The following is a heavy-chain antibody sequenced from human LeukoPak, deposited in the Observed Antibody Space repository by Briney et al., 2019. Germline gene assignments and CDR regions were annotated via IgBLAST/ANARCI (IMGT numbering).Heavy chain of an antibody. D-gene: IGHD2/OR15-2a*01. CDR3: ARGVYYFDY. Sequence: PGGSLSLSCAASGFTFNTDWMSWVRQAPGKGLEWVANIKEDGSEIYYVDSVKGRFTISRDNAKNSLYLQMNSLRAEDTAVYYCARGVYYFDYWGQGTLVTVSS. J-gene: IGHJ4*02. CDR2: IKEDGSEI. V-gene: IGHV3-7*03. CDR1: GFTFNTDW.